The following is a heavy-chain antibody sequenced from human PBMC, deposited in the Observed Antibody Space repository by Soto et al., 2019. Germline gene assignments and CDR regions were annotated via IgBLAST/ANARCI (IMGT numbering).Heavy chain of an antibody. CDR1: GGSISSYY. Sequence: SKTLSLTCTVSGGSISSYYWSWIRQPPGKGLEWIGYIYYSGSTNYSPSLKSRVTISVDTSKNQFSLKLSSVTAADTAVYYCARRYGASFDYWGQGTLVTVSS. CDR2: IYYSGST. D-gene: IGHD4-17*01. V-gene: IGHV4-59*01. J-gene: IGHJ4*02. CDR3: ARRYGASFDY.